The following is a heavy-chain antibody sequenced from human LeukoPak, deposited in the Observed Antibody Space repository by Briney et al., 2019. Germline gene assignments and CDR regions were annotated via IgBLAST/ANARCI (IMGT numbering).Heavy chain of an antibody. CDR1: GFTFSSYG. J-gene: IGHJ6*03. V-gene: IGHV3-33*06. D-gene: IGHD1-26*01. Sequence: GGSLRLSCAASGFTFSSYGMHWVRQAPGKGLEWVAGIWYDGSNKYYADSVKGRFTISRDNSKNTLYLQKNSLRAEDTAVYYCAKPSGSYDYYYYYMDVWGKGTTVTVSS. CDR3: AKPSGSYDYYYYYMDV. CDR2: IWYDGSNK.